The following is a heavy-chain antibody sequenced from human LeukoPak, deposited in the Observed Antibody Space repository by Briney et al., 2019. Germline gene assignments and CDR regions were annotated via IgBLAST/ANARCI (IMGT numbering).Heavy chain of an antibody. V-gene: IGHV1-69*05. CDR2: IIPIFGTA. CDR1: GYTFTNYG. CDR3: ATMGATSMGEIDY. D-gene: IGHD1-26*01. J-gene: IGHJ4*02. Sequence: GASVKVSCKASGYTFTNYGISWVRQAPGQGLEWMGRIIPIFGTANYAQKFQGRVTITTDESTSTAYMELSSLRSEDTAVYYCATMGATSMGEIDYWGQGTLVTVSS.